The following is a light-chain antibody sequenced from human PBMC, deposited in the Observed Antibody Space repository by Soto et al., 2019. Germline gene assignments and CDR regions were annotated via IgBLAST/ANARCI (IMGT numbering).Light chain of an antibody. Sequence: EIVLTQSPDTLSLSPGERATLSCRASQTVNSRFLAWYQQKPGQAPRLLIYGASTRATGIPDRFSGSGSGTDFTLTISRLELEDFVVYYCQQYGSSPLTFGGGTKVEIK. CDR2: GAS. V-gene: IGKV3-20*01. CDR3: QQYGSSPLT. J-gene: IGKJ4*01. CDR1: QTVNSRF.